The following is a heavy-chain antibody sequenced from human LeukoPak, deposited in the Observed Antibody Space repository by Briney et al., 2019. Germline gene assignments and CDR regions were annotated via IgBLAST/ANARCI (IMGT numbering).Heavy chain of an antibody. D-gene: IGHD5-12*01. CDR2: IYTSGST. V-gene: IGHV4-61*02. Sequence: SETLSLTCTVSGGSISSGSYYWSWIRQPAGKGLEWIGRIYTSGSTNYNPSLKSRVTISVGTSKNQFSLKLSPVTAADTAVYYCAREGARYSGYDSWGQGTLVTVSS. CDR1: GGSISSGSYY. J-gene: IGHJ4*02. CDR3: AREGARYSGYDS.